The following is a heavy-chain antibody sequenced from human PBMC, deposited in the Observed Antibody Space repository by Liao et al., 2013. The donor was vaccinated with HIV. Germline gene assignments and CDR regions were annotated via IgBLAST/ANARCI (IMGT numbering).Heavy chain of an antibody. V-gene: IGHV4-61*02. CDR2: IYTSGST. D-gene: IGHD2-2*02. CDR3: ARRASIGVVPAAIDGWFYFDY. Sequence: QLQLQESGPGLVKPSETLPLTCTVSGGSISSGSYYWSWIRQPAGKGLEWIGRIYTSGSTNYNPSLKSRVTISVDTSKNRFSLKLSSVTAADTAVYYCARRASIGVVPAAIDGWFYFDYWGQGTLVTVSS. CDR1: GGSISSGSYY. J-gene: IGHJ4*02.